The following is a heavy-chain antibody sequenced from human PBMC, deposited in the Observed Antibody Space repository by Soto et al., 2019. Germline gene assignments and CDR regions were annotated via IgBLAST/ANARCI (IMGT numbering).Heavy chain of an antibody. CDR3: ARVTGCSSTSCPYKTGFDP. V-gene: IGHV1-46*03. J-gene: IGHJ5*02. CDR1: GCTFTSYY. D-gene: IGHD2-2*01. Sequence: GASVKVSCKASGCTFTSYYMHRVRQAPGQGLEWMGIINPSGGSTSYAQKFQGRVTMTRDTSTSTVYMELSSLRSEDTAVYYCARVTGCSSTSCPYKTGFDPWGQGTLVTVSS. CDR2: INPSGGST.